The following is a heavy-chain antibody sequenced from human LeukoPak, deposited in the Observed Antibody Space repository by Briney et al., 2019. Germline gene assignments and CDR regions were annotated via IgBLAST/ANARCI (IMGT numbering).Heavy chain of an antibody. V-gene: IGHV1-8*01. J-gene: IGHJ4*02. CDR2: MNPNSGNK. Sequence: ASVKVSCKASGCTFTSYDINGVRQATGQGLEWMGWMNPNSGNKGYAQKFLGRVTMTRNTSISTAYKELSSLRSEDAAVYYCARVGGDYYDSSGYSVWGQGTLVTVSS. D-gene: IGHD3-22*01. CDR3: ARVGGDYYDSSGYSV. CDR1: GCTFTSYD.